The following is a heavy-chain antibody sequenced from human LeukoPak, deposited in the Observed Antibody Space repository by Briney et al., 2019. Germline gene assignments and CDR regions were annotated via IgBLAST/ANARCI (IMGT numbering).Heavy chain of an antibody. Sequence: SETLSLTCTVSGGSISSYYWSWIRQPPGKGLEWIGYIYYSGSPNYNPSLKSRVTISVDTSKDQFSLKLSSVTAADTAVYYCARVVSTYYDYFWGSYRGFYFDYWGQGTLVTVSS. CDR3: ARVVSTYYDYFWGSYRGFYFDY. V-gene: IGHV4-59*01. J-gene: IGHJ4*02. D-gene: IGHD3-16*02. CDR2: IYYSGSP. CDR1: GGSISSYY.